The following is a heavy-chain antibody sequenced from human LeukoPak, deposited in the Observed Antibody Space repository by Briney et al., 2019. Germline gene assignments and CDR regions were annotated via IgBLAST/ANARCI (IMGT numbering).Heavy chain of an antibody. V-gene: IGHV1-2*02. J-gene: IGHJ4*02. Sequence: ASVKVSCKASGYTFTGYYMHWVRQAPGQGLEWMGWINPNSGGTNYAQKFQGRVTMTRDTSISTAYMELSRLRSDDTAVYYCARTPSSSWYNFDYWGQGTLVTVSS. CDR1: GYTFTGYY. CDR3: ARTPSSSWYNFDY. D-gene: IGHD6-13*01. CDR2: INPNSGGT.